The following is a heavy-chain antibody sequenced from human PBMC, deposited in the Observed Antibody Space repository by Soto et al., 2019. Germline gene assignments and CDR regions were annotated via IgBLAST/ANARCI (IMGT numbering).Heavy chain of an antibody. CDR3: ARALMEGLPIYNFDS. D-gene: IGHD2-15*01. V-gene: IGHV2-26*01. J-gene: IGHJ4*02. Sequence: QVTFKESGPVLVKPTETLTLTCTVSGFSLSKARMGVSWIRQPPGKALEWLAHIFWNDERSYNTSLKSRLTISRDTSKSPGVLTMTNVDPVDTGKYFCARALMEGLPIYNFDSWGQGTLVTVSS. CDR1: GFSLSKARMG. CDR2: IFWNDER.